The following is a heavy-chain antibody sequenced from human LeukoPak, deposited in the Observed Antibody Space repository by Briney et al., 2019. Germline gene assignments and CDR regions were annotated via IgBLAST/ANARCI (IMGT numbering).Heavy chain of an antibody. CDR2: ISYSGSSK. J-gene: IGHJ6*04. V-gene: IGHV3-48*03. CDR1: GFTFRSYE. Sequence: PGGSLRLSCAVSGFTFRSYEMNWVRQAPGKGLEWVSYISYSGSSKYYADSVKGRFTISRDNAKNSLYLQMNSLRAEDTAVYYCAELGITMIGGVWGKGTTVTISS. CDR3: AELGITMIGGV. D-gene: IGHD3-10*02.